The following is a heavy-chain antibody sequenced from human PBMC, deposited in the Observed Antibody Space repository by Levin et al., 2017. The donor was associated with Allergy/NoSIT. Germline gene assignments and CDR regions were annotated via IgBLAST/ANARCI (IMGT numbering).Heavy chain of an antibody. J-gene: IGHJ4*02. Sequence: PSETLSLTCAISGDSVSSNSAAWNWIRQSPSRGLEWLGRTYYRSKWYNEYAVSVRSRITINPDTSKNQFSLQLNSVTPEDTAVYYCARGSGGNWNDYLFDYWGQGTLVTVSS. D-gene: IGHD1-1*01. CDR2: TYYRSKWYN. CDR3: ARGSGGNWNDYLFDY. V-gene: IGHV6-1*01. CDR1: GDSVSSNSAA.